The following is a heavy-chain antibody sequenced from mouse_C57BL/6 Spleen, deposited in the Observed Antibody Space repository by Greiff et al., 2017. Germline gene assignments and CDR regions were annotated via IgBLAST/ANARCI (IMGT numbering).Heavy chain of an antibody. V-gene: IGHV1-5*01. CDR2: IYPGNSDT. CDR3: TKERSNRAMDY. J-gene: IGHJ4*01. Sequence: EVKLVESGTVLARPGASVKMSCKTSGYTFTSYWMHWVKQRPGQGLEWIGAIYPGNSDTSYNQKFKGKAKLTAVTSASTAYMELSSLTNEESAVYYCTKERSNRAMDYWGQGTSVTVSS. CDR1: GYTFTSYW.